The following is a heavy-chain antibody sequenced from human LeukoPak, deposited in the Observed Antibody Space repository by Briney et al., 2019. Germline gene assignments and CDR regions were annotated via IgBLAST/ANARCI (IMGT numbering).Heavy chain of an antibody. V-gene: IGHV1-18*01. CDR1: GYTFTSYG. CDR2: ISAYNGNT. Sequence: GASVKVSCKASGYTFTSYGISWVRQAPGQGLEWMGWISAYNGNTNYAQKLQGRVTMTTDTSTSTAHMELRSLRSDDTAVYYCAINEQWLVRQFDYWGQGTLVTVSS. D-gene: IGHD6-19*01. CDR3: AINEQWLVRQFDY. J-gene: IGHJ4*02.